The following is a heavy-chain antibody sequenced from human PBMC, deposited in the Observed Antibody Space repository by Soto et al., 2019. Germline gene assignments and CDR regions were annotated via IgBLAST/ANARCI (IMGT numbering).Heavy chain of an antibody. V-gene: IGHV3-7*03. CDR3: AREGYYGDYLKGGDLYYYGMDV. J-gene: IGHJ6*02. D-gene: IGHD4-17*01. CDR1: GFTFSSYW. CDR2: IKQDGSEK. Sequence: EVQLVESGGGLVQPGGSLRLSCAASGFTFSSYWMSWVRQAPGRGLEWVANIKQDGSEKYYVDSVKGRFTISRDNAKNSLYLQMNSLRAEDTAVYYCAREGYYGDYLKGGDLYYYGMDVWGQGTTVTVSS.